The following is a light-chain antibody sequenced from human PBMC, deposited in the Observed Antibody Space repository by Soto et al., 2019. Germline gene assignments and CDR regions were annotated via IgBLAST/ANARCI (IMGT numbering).Light chain of an antibody. J-gene: IGKJ4*01. Sequence: DIQMTQSPSTLSASVGDRATITCRASQSISSWLVSYQQKPRRDPKLLIYKASSLETGVPSRFSGSGSGTEFTLTISSLEPDDFATYYCQQYNSYPSFGGGTKVEIK. V-gene: IGKV1-5*03. CDR2: KAS. CDR3: QQYNSYPS. CDR1: QSISSW.